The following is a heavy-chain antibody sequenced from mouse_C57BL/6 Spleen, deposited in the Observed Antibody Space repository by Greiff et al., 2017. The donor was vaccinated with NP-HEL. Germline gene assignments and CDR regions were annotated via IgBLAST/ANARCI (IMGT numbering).Heavy chain of an antibody. CDR1: GFSLTSYG. J-gene: IGHJ4*01. V-gene: IGHV2-5*01. CDR2: IWRGGST. CDR3: AKGFDYYGSSYLYYAMDY. D-gene: IGHD1-1*01. Sequence: VKLQESGPGLVQPSQSLSITCTVSGFSLTSYGVHWVRQSPGKGLEWLGVIWRGGSTNYNAAFMSRLSITKDNSKSQVFFKMNSLQADDTAIYYCAKGFDYYGSSYLYYAMDYWGQGTSVTVSS.